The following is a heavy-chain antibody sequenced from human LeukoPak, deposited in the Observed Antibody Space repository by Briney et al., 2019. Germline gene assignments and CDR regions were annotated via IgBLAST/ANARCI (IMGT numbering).Heavy chain of an antibody. J-gene: IGHJ4*02. Sequence: GGSLRLSCAASGFTFSSYSMNWVRQAPGKGLVWVSRINSDGSSTSYADSVKGRFTISRDNAKNTLYLQMNSLRAEDTAVYYCARDTGGDGYNLIDYWGQGTLVTVSS. CDR1: GFTFSSYS. CDR2: INSDGSST. CDR3: ARDTGGDGYNLIDY. D-gene: IGHD5-24*01. V-gene: IGHV3-74*01.